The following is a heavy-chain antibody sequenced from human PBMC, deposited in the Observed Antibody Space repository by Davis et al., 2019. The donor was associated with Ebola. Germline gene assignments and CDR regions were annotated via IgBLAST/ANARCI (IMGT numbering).Heavy chain of an antibody. D-gene: IGHD2-2*01. Sequence: LSLTCAASGFTFSSYSMNWVRQAPGKGLEWVSSISSSSSYIYYADSVKGRFTISRDNAKNSLYLQMNSLRAEDTAVYYCARERIVVVPAATNLYYGMDVWGQGTTVTVSS. CDR1: GFTFSSYS. J-gene: IGHJ6*02. CDR2: ISSSSSYI. CDR3: ARERIVVVPAATNLYYGMDV. V-gene: IGHV3-21*01.